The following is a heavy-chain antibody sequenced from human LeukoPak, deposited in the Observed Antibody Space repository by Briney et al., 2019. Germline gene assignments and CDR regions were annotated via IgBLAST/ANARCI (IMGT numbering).Heavy chain of an antibody. J-gene: IGHJ4*02. D-gene: IGHD3/OR15-3a*01. CDR1: GYTFSNFD. Sequence: SVKVSCKASGYTFSNFDINWVRQAPGQGLEWMGGIIPIFGTANYAQKFQGRATMTRDTSTSTVYMELSSLRSEDTAVYYCARGYPLDWNYFDYWGQGTLVTVSS. V-gene: IGHV1-69*05. CDR3: ARGYPLDWNYFDY. CDR2: IIPIFGTA.